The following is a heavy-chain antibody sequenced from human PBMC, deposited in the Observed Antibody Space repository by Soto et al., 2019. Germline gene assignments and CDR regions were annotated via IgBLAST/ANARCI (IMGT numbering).Heavy chain of an antibody. D-gene: IGHD3-3*01. CDR2: INPNSGGT. V-gene: IGHV1-2*02. J-gene: IGHJ3*02. CDR1: GYTFTGYY. Sequence: ASVKVSCKASGYTFTGYYMHWVRQAPGQGLEWMGWINPNSGGTNYAQKFQGRGTMTRDTSISTAYMELSRLRSDDTAVYYGARGQVLRFLEWFPRAAFDIWGQGTMVTVSS. CDR3: ARGQVLRFLEWFPRAAFDI.